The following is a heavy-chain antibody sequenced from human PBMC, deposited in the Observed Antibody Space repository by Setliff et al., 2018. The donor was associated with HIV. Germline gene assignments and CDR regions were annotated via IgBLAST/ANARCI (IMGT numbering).Heavy chain of an antibody. CDR1: GYSMSSGYY. V-gene: IGHV4-38-2*01. CDR3: ARHAAGPDGPFDY. CDR2: VYHTGST. J-gene: IGHJ4*02. D-gene: IGHD2-2*01. Sequence: PSETLSLTCGVSGYSMSSGYYWGWIRQPPGKGLEWIGNVYHTGSTYYNPSLKSRVTISVDTSKNQFFLKLSSVIAADTAVYYCARHAAGPDGPFDYWGQGTLVTVSS.